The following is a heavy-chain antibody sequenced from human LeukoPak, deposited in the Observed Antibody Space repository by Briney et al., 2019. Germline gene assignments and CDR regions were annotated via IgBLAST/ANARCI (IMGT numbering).Heavy chain of an antibody. CDR2: IYWDDDK. V-gene: IGHV2-5*02. J-gene: IGHJ4*02. D-gene: IGHD6-19*01. CDR1: GFSLSTRGVG. Sequence: SAPTLVKPTQTLTLTCTFSGFSLSTRGVGVGWIRQPPGKALDWLSLIYWDDDKRYSPSLKSRLTITKDTSKNQVVLTMTNMDPVDTATYYCAHRRGSSGWSQGYFDYWGQGTLVTVSS. CDR3: AHRRGSSGWSQGYFDY.